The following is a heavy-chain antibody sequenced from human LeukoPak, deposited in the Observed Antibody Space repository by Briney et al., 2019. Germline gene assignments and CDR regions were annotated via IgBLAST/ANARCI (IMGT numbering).Heavy chain of an antibody. CDR3: ATPRGIWGVSLDH. Sequence: GGSLRLSCVASGFTVSSKYMSWVRQAPGKGLEWVSIIYSDGTSYYADSVKGRFTVSRDNSRNTLYLQMNSLGVEDTAVYYCATPRGIWGVSLDHWGQGTLVTVSS. D-gene: IGHD3-10*01. CDR2: IYSDGTS. J-gene: IGHJ4*02. V-gene: IGHV3-53*01. CDR1: GFTVSSKY.